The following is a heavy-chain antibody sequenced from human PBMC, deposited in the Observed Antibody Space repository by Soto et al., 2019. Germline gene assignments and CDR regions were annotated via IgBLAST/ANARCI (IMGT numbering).Heavy chain of an antibody. D-gene: IGHD3-10*01. CDR1: GFTFSSYA. Sequence: GGSLRLSCASSGFTFSSYAMSLVRQAPGKGLEWVSAISGSGGSTYYADSVKGRFTISRDNSKNTLYLQMNSLRAEDTAVYYCAKGGKPSYYGSGSYSNWFDPWGRGTLVTVSS. CDR3: AKGGKPSYYGSGSYSNWFDP. CDR2: ISGSGGST. V-gene: IGHV3-23*01. J-gene: IGHJ5*02.